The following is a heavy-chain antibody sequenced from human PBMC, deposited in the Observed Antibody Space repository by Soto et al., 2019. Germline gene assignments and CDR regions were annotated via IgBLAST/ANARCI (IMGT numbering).Heavy chain of an antibody. CDR2: IYSGGST. CDR3: ARGTHLYGDYLDY. CDR1: GFTVSSNY. V-gene: IGHV3-66*01. Sequence: PGGSLRLSCAASGFTVSSNYMSWVRQAPGKGLEWVSVIYSGGSTYYADSVKGRFTISRDNSKNTLYLQMNSLRAEDTAVYYCARGTHLYGDYLDYWGQGTLVTVSS. D-gene: IGHD4-17*01. J-gene: IGHJ4*02.